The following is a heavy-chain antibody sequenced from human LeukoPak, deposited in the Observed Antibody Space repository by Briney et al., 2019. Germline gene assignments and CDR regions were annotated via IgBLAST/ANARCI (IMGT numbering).Heavy chain of an antibody. CDR3: ARESSYYDFWSGYLDY. V-gene: IGHV3-21*01. D-gene: IGHD3-3*01. Sequence: PGGSLRLPCAASGFTFSSYSMNWVRQAPGKGLEWVSSISSSSSYIYYADSVKGRFTISRDNAKNSLYLQMNSLRAEDTAVYYCARESSYYDFWSGYLDYWGQGTLVTVSS. CDR1: GFTFSSYS. CDR2: ISSSSSYI. J-gene: IGHJ4*02.